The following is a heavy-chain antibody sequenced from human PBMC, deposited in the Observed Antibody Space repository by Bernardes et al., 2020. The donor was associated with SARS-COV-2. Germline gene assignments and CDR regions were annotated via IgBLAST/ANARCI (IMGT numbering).Heavy chain of an antibody. CDR1: GGSVSRGSYY. Sequence: SATLSPTCTVSGGSVSRGSYYWSWIRQPPGKGLEWIGYIYYSGSTNYNPSLKSRVTISVDTSKNQFSLKLSSVTAADTAVYYCAREVYYYDSSGYYHSDAFDIWGQGTMVTVSS. D-gene: IGHD3-22*01. V-gene: IGHV4-61*01. J-gene: IGHJ3*02. CDR3: AREVYYYDSSGYYHSDAFDI. CDR2: IYYSGST.